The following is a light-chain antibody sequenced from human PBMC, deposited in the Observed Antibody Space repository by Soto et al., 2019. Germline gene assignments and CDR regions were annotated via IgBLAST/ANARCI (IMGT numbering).Light chain of an antibody. Sequence: IQMTQSPSTLSASVGDRIRMTFRASQGITSYLARYQQKPGKAPQLLIYAASTLQSGVPSRFSGGGSGTEFALTISSLQPEDFATYYCQQLNTYPLTFGGGTEVDI. CDR1: QGITSY. CDR2: AAS. J-gene: IGKJ4*01. CDR3: QQLNTYPLT. V-gene: IGKV1-9*01.